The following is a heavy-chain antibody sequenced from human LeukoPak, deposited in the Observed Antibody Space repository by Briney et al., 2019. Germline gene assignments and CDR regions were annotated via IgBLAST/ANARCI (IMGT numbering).Heavy chain of an antibody. D-gene: IGHD6-19*01. V-gene: IGHV1-24*01. CDR1: GYTLTELS. CDR2: FDPEDGET. Sequence: ASVKVSCKVSGYTLTELSMHWVRQAPGKGLEWMGGFDPEDGETIYAQKFQGRVTMTEDTSTDTAYMELSSLRSEDTAVYYCARARRVAGSYKGAEYFQHWGQGTLVTVSS. J-gene: IGHJ1*01. CDR3: ARARRVAGSYKGAEYFQH.